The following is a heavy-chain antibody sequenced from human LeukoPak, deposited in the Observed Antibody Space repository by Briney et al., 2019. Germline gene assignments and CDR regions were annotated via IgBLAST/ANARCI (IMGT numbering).Heavy chain of an antibody. J-gene: IGHJ3*02. CDR3: ARDEAFDDAFDI. D-gene: IGHD3-3*02. Sequence: GGSLRLSCAASGFTFSSYSMNWVRQAPGEGLEWVSSISSSSSYIYYADSVKGRFTISRDNAKNSLYLQMNSLRAEDTAVYYCARDEAFDDAFDIWGQGTMVTVSS. CDR1: GFTFSSYS. V-gene: IGHV3-21*01. CDR2: ISSSSSYI.